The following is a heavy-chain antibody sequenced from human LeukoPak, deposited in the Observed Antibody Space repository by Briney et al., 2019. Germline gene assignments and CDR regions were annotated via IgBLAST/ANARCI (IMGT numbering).Heavy chain of an antibody. CDR3: ARQQGQLGFDY. CDR2: INNSGST. D-gene: IGHD6-6*01. Sequence: SETLSLTCAVYGGSFSGYYWSWIRQPPGKGLEWIGEINNSGSTNYNPSLKSRVTISVDTSKNQFSLKLSSVTAADTAVYYCARQQGQLGFDYWGQGTLVTVSS. J-gene: IGHJ4*02. V-gene: IGHV4-34*01. CDR1: GGSFSGYY.